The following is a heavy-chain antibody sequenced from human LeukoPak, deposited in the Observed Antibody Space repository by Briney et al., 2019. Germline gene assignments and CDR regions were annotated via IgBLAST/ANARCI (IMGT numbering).Heavy chain of an antibody. D-gene: IGHD4-17*01. CDR1: GFTFSGYG. CDR2: IRYDGSNK. J-gene: IGHJ4*02. CDR3: AKVRGGDYGYYFDY. V-gene: IGHV3-30*02. Sequence: PGGSLRLSCAASGFTFSGYGMHWVRQAPGKGLEWVAFIRYDGSNKYYADSVKGRFTISRDNSKNTLYLQMNSLRAEDTAVYYCAKVRGGDYGYYFDYWGQGTLVTVSS.